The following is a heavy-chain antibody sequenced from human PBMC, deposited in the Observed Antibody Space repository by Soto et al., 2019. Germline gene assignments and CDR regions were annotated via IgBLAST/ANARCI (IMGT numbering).Heavy chain of an antibody. CDR2: IKSDGSST. CDR3: TRGADSSSWYLSFYYDGIDV. J-gene: IGHJ6*02. D-gene: IGHD6-13*01. Sequence: EVQLVESGGGLVQPGGSLRLSCAASGFTFSSYWMHWVRQAPGKGLVWVSRIKSDGSSTSYADSVKGRFTISRDNAKNTLFLQMKSARAEDTAVYYCTRGADSSSWYLSFYYDGIDVWGQGNTVTGSS. V-gene: IGHV3-74*01. CDR1: GFTFSSYW.